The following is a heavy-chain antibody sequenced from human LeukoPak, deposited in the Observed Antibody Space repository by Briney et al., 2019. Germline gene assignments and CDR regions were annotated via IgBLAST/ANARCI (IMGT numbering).Heavy chain of an antibody. V-gene: IGHV3-74*01. CDR3: ARDAVDTANAV. D-gene: IGHD5-18*01. CDR1: GFTFTTYW. Sequence: GGSLRLSCAASGFTFTTYWMHWVRQAPGKGLVWVSHINSDGSITSYADSVKGRFTISRDNAKNTLYLQMNSLRAEDTAEYYCARDAVDTANAVWGQGTTVTVSS. CDR2: INSDGSIT. J-gene: IGHJ6*02.